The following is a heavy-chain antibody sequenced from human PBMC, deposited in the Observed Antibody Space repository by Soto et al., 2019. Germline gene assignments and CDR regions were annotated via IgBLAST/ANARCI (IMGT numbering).Heavy chain of an antibody. J-gene: IGHJ4*02. CDR3: AGWGGHDYNY. V-gene: IGHV3-7*03. Sequence: EVQLVQSGGGLVQPGGSLRLSCVGSGFTFTDFYMNWVRQAPGKGLEWVANIRPDGSETNYVESVKGRFTTSRDNAKNSLFLQMNSRRADDTHVYYCAGWGGHDYNYWGQGILVTVSS. D-gene: IGHD4-4*01. CDR1: GFTFTDFY. CDR2: IRPDGSET.